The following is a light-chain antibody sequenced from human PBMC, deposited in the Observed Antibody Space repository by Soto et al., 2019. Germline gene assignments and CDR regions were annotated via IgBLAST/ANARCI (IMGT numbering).Light chain of an antibody. CDR1: SGHSSYA. Sequence: QPVLTQSPSASASLGASVKLTCTLSSGHSSYAIAWHQQQPEKGPRYLMKLNSDGSHSKGDGIPDRFSGSSSGAERYLTISSLQSEDEADYYCQTWGTGLLVFGGGTKLIVL. CDR3: QTWGTGLLV. CDR2: LNSDGSH. V-gene: IGLV4-69*01. J-gene: IGLJ3*02.